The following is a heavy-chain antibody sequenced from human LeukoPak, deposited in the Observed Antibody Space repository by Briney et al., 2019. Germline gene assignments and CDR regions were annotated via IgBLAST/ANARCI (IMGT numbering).Heavy chain of an antibody. CDR3: AIDPVIIGAFDI. CDR2: IYYSGST. V-gene: IGHV4-39*01. CDR1: GGSISTSSYY. J-gene: IGHJ3*02. Sequence: SETLSLTCTVSGGSISTSSYYWGWIRQPPGKGLEWIGSIYYSGSTYYNPSLKSRVTISVDTSKNQFSLKLSSVTAADTAVYYCAIDPVIIGAFDIWGQGTMVTVSS. D-gene: IGHD3-3*01.